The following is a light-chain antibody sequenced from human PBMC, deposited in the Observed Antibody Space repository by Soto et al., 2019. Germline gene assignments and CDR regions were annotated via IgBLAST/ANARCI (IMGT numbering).Light chain of an antibody. CDR3: QQYNEWPLT. J-gene: IGKJ4*01. V-gene: IGKV3-15*01. CDR2: GAS. CDR1: QSVSSD. Sequence: EIVMTQSPATLSVSPGERATLSCRASQSVSSDLAWYQQKPGQAPRLLIYGASTRATGIPATFSGSGSGTDFTLTITGLQSEDFAVYYCQQYNEWPLTFGGGTKVEIK.